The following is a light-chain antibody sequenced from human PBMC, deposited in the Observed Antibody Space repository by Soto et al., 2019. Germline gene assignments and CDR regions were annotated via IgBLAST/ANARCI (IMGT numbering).Light chain of an antibody. CDR2: EVS. CDR1: SSDVDFYNF. V-gene: IGLV2-14*01. Sequence: QSALTQPASVSGSPGQSITISCTGTSSDVDFYNFVSWYQQHPGKAPKLMIYEVSNRSSGVSSRFSGSKSGNTASLTISGLRAEDEADYYCSSSTITSYVFGTGTKLTV. J-gene: IGLJ1*01. CDR3: SSSTITSYV.